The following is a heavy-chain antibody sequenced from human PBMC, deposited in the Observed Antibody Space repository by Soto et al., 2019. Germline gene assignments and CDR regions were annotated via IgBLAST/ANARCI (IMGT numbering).Heavy chain of an antibody. CDR2: ITDGGGRT. CDR1: GFPFSRYA. D-gene: IGHD5-12*01. Sequence: PXESLRLSCAASGFPFSRYAMSWVRQTPGKGLEWVSTITDGGGRTYYAGSVKGRFTISRDDSKNTLYVQMNSLTADDTAVYYCAQGGVALALDSWGQGTLVTVSS. V-gene: IGHV3-23*01. J-gene: IGHJ4*02. CDR3: AQGGVALALDS.